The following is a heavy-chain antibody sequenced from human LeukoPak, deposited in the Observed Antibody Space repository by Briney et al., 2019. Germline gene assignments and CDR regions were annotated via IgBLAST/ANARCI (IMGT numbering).Heavy chain of an antibody. CDR1: GYTFSGYY. D-gene: IGHD6-13*01. Sequence: GASVKVSCKTSGYTFSGYYMHWVRQAPGQGLEWMGWINPNSGGTNYAQKFQDRVTMTRDTSISTAYMELSRLRSDDTAVYYCARDYIAAAPQYNRFDPWGQGTLVTASS. CDR2: INPNSGGT. CDR3: ARDYIAAAPQYNRFDP. J-gene: IGHJ5*02. V-gene: IGHV1-2*02.